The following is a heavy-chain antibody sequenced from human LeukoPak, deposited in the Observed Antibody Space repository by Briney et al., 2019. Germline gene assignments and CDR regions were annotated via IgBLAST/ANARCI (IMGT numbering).Heavy chain of an antibody. CDR2: INPSGGST. D-gene: IGHD3-10*01. CDR1: GYTFTSYN. J-gene: IGHJ5*02. CDR3: ARDKGSTMVRGVIAYNWFDP. Sequence: GASVKVSCKASGYTFTSYNMHWVRQAPGQGLEWMGIINPSGGSTSYAQKFQGRVTMTRDMSTSTVYMELSSLRSEDTAVYYCARDKGSTMVRGVIAYNWFDPWGQGTLVTVSS. V-gene: IGHV1-46*01.